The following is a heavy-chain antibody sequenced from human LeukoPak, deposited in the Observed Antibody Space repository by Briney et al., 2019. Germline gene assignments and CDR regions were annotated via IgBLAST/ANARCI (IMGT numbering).Heavy chain of an antibody. Sequence: GASVKVSCKASGYTFINYYMHWVRQAAGQGLEWMGIINPSGGTTSYAQNFQGRVTMTRDTSTSTVYMELSSLRSEDTAVYYCAREIGPRQLHLWGSAFDYWGQGTLVTVSS. CDR1: GYTFINYY. CDR2: INPSGGTT. J-gene: IGHJ4*02. D-gene: IGHD5-18*01. V-gene: IGHV1-46*01. CDR3: AREIGPRQLHLWGSAFDY.